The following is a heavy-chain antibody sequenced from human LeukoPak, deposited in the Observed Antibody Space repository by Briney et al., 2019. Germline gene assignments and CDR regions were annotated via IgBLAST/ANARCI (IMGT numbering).Heavy chain of an antibody. CDR3: ARDLEDSSGWYPIDY. J-gene: IGHJ4*02. D-gene: IGHD6-19*01. CDR1: GYTFTGYY. V-gene: IGHV1-2*02. Sequence: ASVKVSCKASGYTFTGYYMHWVRQAPGQGLEWMGWINPNSGGTNYAQKFQGRVTMTRDTSIGTAYMELSGLRSDDTAVYYCARDLEDSSGWYPIDYWGQGTLVTVSS. CDR2: INPNSGGT.